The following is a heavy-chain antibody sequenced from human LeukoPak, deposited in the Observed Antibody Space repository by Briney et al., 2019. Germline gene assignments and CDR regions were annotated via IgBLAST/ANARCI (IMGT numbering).Heavy chain of an antibody. CDR2: ISYDGSNK. CDR3: ARDRKDIVVVPAAIQGYYFDY. Sequence: GGSLRLSCAASGFTFSSYAMHWVRQAPGKGLEWVAVISYDGSNKYYAGSVKGRFTISRDNSKNTLYLQMNSLRAEDTAVYYCARDRKDIVVVPAAIQGYYFDYWGQGTLVTVSS. V-gene: IGHV3-30-3*01. D-gene: IGHD2-2*02. J-gene: IGHJ4*02. CDR1: GFTFSSYA.